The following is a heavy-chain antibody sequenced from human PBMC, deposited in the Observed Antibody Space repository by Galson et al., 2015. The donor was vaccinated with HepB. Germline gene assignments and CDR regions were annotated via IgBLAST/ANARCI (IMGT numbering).Heavy chain of an antibody. CDR2: ISYDGSNK. CDR1: GFTFSSYG. CDR3: AKDLNYRPSHIVGASH. J-gene: IGHJ4*02. V-gene: IGHV3-30*18. Sequence: SLRLSCAASGFTFSSYGMHWVRQAPGKGLEWVAVISYDGSNKYYADSVKGRFTISRDNSKNTLYLQMNSLRAEDTAVYYCAKDLNYRPSHIVGASHWGQGTLVTVSS. D-gene: IGHD1-26*01.